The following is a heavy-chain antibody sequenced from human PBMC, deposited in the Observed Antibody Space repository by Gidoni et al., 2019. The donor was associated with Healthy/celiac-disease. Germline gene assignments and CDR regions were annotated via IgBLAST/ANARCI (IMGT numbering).Heavy chain of an antibody. CDR3: ARHENPSSPPPFEQQLPDDY. CDR2: IYYSGST. J-gene: IGHJ4*02. D-gene: IGHD6-13*01. V-gene: IGHV4-39*01. Sequence: QLQLQESGPGLVKPSATLSLTCTVSGGSISSSSYYWGWIRQPPGKGLEWIGSIYYSGSTYYNPSLKSRVTISVDTSKNQFSLKLSSVTAADTAVYYCARHENPSSPPPFEQQLPDDYWGQGTLVTVSS. CDR1: GGSISSSSYY.